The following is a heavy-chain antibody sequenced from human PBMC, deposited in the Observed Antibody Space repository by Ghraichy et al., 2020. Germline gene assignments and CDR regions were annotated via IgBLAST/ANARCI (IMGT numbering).Heavy chain of an antibody. Sequence: SETLSLTCTVSGGSVSSGSYYWSWIRQPPGKGLEWIGYIYYSGSTNYNSSLKSRVTISVDTSKNQFSLKLSSVTAADTAVYYCARVRGSYPPWAYYYYMDVWGKGTTVTVSS. CDR1: GGSVSSGSYY. V-gene: IGHV4-61*01. J-gene: IGHJ6*03. CDR3: ARVRGSYPPWAYYYYMDV. D-gene: IGHD1-26*01. CDR2: IYYSGST.